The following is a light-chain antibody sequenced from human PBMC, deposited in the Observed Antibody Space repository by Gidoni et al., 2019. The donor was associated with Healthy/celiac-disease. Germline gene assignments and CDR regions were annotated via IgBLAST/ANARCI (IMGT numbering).Light chain of an antibody. CDR1: QSISSY. J-gene: IGKJ4*01. CDR2: AAA. Sequence: DIQMPQSPSSLSASVGDRVTITCRASQSISSYLNWYQQKPGKAPKLLIYAAASLQSGVPSRFRGSGSGTDFTLTISSLQPEEFATYYCQQSYSTPLTFGGGTKVEI. V-gene: IGKV1-39*01. CDR3: QQSYSTPLT.